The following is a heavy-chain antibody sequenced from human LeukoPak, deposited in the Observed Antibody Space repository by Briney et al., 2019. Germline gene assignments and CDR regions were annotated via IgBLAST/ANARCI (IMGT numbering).Heavy chain of an antibody. D-gene: IGHD7-27*01. CDR1: GGSISSGDYY. J-gene: IGHJ4*02. Sequence: SETLSLTCTVSGGSISSGDYYWSWIRQPPGKGLEWIGYIYYSGSTYYNPSLKSRVTISVDTSKNQFSLKLSSVTAADTAVYYCARGMIFWGSWDYWGQGTLVTVSS. CDR3: ARGMIFWGSWDY. V-gene: IGHV4-30-4*08. CDR2: IYYSGST.